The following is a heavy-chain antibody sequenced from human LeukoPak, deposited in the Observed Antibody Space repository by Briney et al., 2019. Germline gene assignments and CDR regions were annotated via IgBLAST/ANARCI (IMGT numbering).Heavy chain of an antibody. V-gene: IGHV1-69*04. Sequence: ASVKVSCKASGGTFISYAISWVRQAPGQGLEWMGRIITILGIANYAQKFQGRVTITADKSTSTAYMELSSLRSEDTAVYYCARDAYSYGYSFDPWGQGTLVTVSS. J-gene: IGHJ5*02. CDR3: ARDAYSYGYSFDP. D-gene: IGHD5-18*01. CDR1: GGTFISYA. CDR2: IITILGIA.